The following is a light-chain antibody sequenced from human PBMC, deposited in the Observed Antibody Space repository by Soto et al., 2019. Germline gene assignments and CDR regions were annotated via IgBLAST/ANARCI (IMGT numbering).Light chain of an antibody. CDR1: QSLPSTW. J-gene: IGKJ1*01. CDR2: MGS. CDR3: QQYAARCPWT. Sequence: DVKMTQSPSTLSASVGDKVTITCRASQSLPSTWLAWFQQRPGKTPNVLIYMGSALASGVSSRFSGSGSGTQLTHTISSLQPDDFVTYFSQQYAARCPWTFGQETRV. V-gene: IGKV1-5*03.